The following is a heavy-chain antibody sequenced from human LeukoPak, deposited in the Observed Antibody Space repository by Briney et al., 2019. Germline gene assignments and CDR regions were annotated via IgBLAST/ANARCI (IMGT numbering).Heavy chain of an antibody. Sequence: SETLSLTCAVSGGSISSGGYSWSWIRQPPGKGLEWIGYIYHSGSTYYNPSLKSRVTISVDRSKNQFSLKLSSVTAADTAVYYCARIITAAGRGYFDYWGQGTLVTVSS. D-gene: IGHD6-13*01. V-gene: IGHV4-30-2*01. CDR2: IYHSGST. CDR1: GGSISSGGYS. CDR3: ARIITAAGRGYFDY. J-gene: IGHJ4*02.